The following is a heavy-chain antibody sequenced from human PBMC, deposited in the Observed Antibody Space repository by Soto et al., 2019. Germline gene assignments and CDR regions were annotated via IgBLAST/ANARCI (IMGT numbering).Heavy chain of an antibody. CDR1: GGSISSYY. J-gene: IGHJ5*02. CDR2: IYYSGST. D-gene: IGHD6-19*01. V-gene: IGHV4-59*01. Sequence: SETLSLTCTVSGGSISSYYWSWIRQPPGKGLEWIGYIYYSGSTNYNPSLKSRVTISVDTSKNQFSLKLSSVTAADTAVYYCARVVVTSSGWTHNWFDPWGQGTLVTVSS. CDR3: ARVVVTSSGWTHNWFDP.